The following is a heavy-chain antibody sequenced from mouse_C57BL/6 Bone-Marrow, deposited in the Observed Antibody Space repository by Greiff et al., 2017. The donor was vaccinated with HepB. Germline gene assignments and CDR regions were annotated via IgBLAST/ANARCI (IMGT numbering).Heavy chain of an antibody. CDR1: GYSFTGYY. CDR2: INPSTGGT. V-gene: IGHV1-42*01. J-gene: IGHJ3*01. CDR3: ARVGGRTWFAY. Sequence: EVKLQESGPELVKPGASVKISCKASGYSFTGYYMNWVKQSPEKSLEWIGEINPSTGGTTYNQKFKATATLTVDKSSSTAYMQLKSLTSEDSAVYYSARVGGRTWFAYWGQGTLVTVSA. D-gene: IGHD4-1*01.